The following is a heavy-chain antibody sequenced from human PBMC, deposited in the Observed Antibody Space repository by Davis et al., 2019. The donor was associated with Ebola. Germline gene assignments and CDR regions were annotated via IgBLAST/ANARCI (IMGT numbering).Heavy chain of an antibody. D-gene: IGHD5-12*01. CDR1: DYTLREIS. J-gene: IGHJ3*02. Sequence: AASVKVSCKVSDYTLREISMHWVRQAPGQGLEWMGMINPNDGRTIYAQKFQGRVTVTRDTSTTTVYMDLSSLRSEDTALYYCTTPGGQDSGYDVFDIWGQGTMVTVS. CDR2: INPNDGRT. CDR3: TTPGGQDSGYDVFDI. V-gene: IGHV1-46*03.